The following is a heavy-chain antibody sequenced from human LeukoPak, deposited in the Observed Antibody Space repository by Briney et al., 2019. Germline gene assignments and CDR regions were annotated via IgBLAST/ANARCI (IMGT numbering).Heavy chain of an antibody. CDR3: ARQGPGGYSYGYPYDY. D-gene: IGHD5-18*01. CDR1: GYTFTTYD. Sequence: GASVKVSCKASGYTFTTYDINWVRQATGQGREWMGWMNPNSGNTGYAQKFQGRVTMTRNTSISTAYMELNSLKSEDTAVYYCARQGPGGYSYGYPYDYWGQGTLVTVSS. V-gene: IGHV1-8*01. CDR2: MNPNSGNT. J-gene: IGHJ4*02.